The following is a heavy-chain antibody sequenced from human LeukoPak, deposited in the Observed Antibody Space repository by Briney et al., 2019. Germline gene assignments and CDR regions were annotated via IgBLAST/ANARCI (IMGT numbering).Heavy chain of an antibody. CDR3: ARGYCSGGSCLFDY. D-gene: IGHD2-15*01. Sequence: SETLSLTCTVSGGSISSYYWSWIRQPPGKGLERIGYIYYSGSTNYNPSLKSRVTISVDTSKNQFSLKLSSVTAADTAVYYCARGYCSGGSCLFDYWGQGTLVTVSS. V-gene: IGHV4-59*01. J-gene: IGHJ4*02. CDR1: GGSISSYY. CDR2: IYYSGST.